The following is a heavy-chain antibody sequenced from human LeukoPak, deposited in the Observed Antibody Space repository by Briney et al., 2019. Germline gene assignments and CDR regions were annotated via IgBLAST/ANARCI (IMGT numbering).Heavy chain of an antibody. Sequence: GGSLRLSCAASGFTFSSYAMSWVRQAPGKGLEWVSAISGSGGSTYYADSEKGRSTISRDNSKNTLYLQMNSLRAEDTAVYYCAKVRLLWFGEGTFDYWGQGTLVTVSS. CDR1: GFTFSSYA. V-gene: IGHV3-23*01. CDR2: ISGSGGST. J-gene: IGHJ4*02. D-gene: IGHD3-10*01. CDR3: AKVRLLWFGEGTFDY.